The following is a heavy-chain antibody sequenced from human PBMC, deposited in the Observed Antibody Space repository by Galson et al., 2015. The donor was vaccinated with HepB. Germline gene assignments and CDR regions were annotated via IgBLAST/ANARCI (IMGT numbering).Heavy chain of an antibody. D-gene: IGHD1-26*01. Sequence: SLRLSCAASGFTSSDYYMNWIRQAPGKGLEWVSYISSRSSYTNYASSVKGRFTISRDNAKNSLFLQMNSLRAEDMAVYFRARDLGGASDLWGQGTLVTVSS. CDR3: ARDLGGASDL. J-gene: IGHJ4*02. CDR1: GFTSSDYY. V-gene: IGHV3-11*05. CDR2: ISSRSSYT.